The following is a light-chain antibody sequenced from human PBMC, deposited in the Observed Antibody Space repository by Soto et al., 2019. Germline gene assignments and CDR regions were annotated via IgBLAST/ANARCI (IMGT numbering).Light chain of an antibody. Sequence: EIVMTQSPATLSVSPGERATHSCRASQSVSSNLAWYQQKPGQAPRLLIYGASTRATGIPARFSGSGSGTEFTLTISSLLSEDFAVYYCQQYNKLPQTFVQGTKVDIK. V-gene: IGKV3-15*01. CDR2: GAS. CDR3: QQYNKLPQT. J-gene: IGKJ1*01. CDR1: QSVSSN.